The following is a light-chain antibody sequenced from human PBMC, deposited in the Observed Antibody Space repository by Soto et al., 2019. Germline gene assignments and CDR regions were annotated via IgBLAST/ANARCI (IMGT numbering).Light chain of an antibody. Sequence: QSALTQPPSASGSPGQSVTISCTGTSSDVGGYNYVSWYQQHPGKAPKLMIYEVNKRPSGVPDRFSGSKSGNTASLTVSGLQAEDEADYYCSSYAGNYNFFYLFGTGTQLTVL. J-gene: IGLJ1*01. CDR3: SSYAGNYNFFYL. V-gene: IGLV2-8*01. CDR1: SSDVGGYNY. CDR2: EVN.